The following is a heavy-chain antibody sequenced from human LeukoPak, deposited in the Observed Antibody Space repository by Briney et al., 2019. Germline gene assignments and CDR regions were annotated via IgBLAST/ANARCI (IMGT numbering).Heavy chain of an antibody. J-gene: IGHJ4*02. V-gene: IGHV3-7*01. CDR1: GFTFSRYW. Sequence: GGSLRLSCAASGFTFSRYWMSWVRQAPGKGLEWVANIKQDGSERYHVDSVRGRFTISRGNAKNSLFLQMNSLRAEDTAVYYCATMGLEPLPYYFDYWGQGTLVTVSS. CDR2: IKQDGSER. D-gene: IGHD1-1*01. CDR3: ATMGLEPLPYYFDY.